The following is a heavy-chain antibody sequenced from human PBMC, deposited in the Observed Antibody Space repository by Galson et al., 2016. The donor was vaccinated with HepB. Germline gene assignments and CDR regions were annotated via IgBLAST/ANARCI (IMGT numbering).Heavy chain of an antibody. CDR2: IFYTGTT. V-gene: IGHV4-59*11. D-gene: IGHD3/OR15-3a*01. CDR3: ARIDFGLFDS. J-gene: IGHJ4*02. Sequence: SETLSLTCTVSGGPISGHYWSWIRQSPVKGLEYIGYIFYTGTTDYNPSLKRRVTISVDTSKNQFSLRLTSVTAADTAIYFCARIDFGLFDSWGQGILVTVSS. CDR1: GGPISGHY.